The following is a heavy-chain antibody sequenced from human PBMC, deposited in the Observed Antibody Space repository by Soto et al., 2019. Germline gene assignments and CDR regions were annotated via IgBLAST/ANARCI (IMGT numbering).Heavy chain of an antibody. CDR2: IYYSGST. J-gene: IGHJ5*02. D-gene: IGHD4-4*01. CDR1: GGSISISSYD. CDR3: ARQYDYSNYNWFDP. Sequence: SETLSLTCTLSGGSISISSYDWGWIRQPPGKGLEWIGSIYYSGSTYYNPSLKSRVSISVDTSKNQFSLKLSSVTAADTAVYYCARQYDYSNYNWFDPWGQGTLVTVS. V-gene: IGHV4-39*01.